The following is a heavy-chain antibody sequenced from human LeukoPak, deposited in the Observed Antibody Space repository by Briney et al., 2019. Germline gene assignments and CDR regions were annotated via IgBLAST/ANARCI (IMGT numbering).Heavy chain of an antibody. V-gene: IGHV3-33*08. CDR1: GFTFSSYG. CDR2: IWYDGSNK. Sequence: PGGALRLSCAASGFTFSSYGMHWGRQAPAKGLEWVAVIWYDGSNKYYADSVKGRFTISRDNSKNTLYLQMNSLRAEDTAVYYCARGSRQVFDYWGQGTLVTVSS. CDR3: ARGSRQVFDY. J-gene: IGHJ4*02.